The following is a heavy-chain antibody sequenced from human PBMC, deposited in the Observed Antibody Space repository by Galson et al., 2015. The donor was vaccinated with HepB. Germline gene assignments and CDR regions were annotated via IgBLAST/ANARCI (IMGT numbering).Heavy chain of an antibody. J-gene: IGHJ4*02. CDR2: ISYDGSNK. Sequence: SLRLSCAASGFTFSSYGMHWVRQAPGKGLEWVTVISYDGSNKYYADSMTGRFTISRDNSKNTLYLQMNSLRAEDTAVYHCAKGMGYVVVPAALDYWGLGTLVTVSS. D-gene: IGHD2-2*01. CDR3: AKGMGYVVVPAALDY. CDR1: GFTFSSYG. V-gene: IGHV3-30*18.